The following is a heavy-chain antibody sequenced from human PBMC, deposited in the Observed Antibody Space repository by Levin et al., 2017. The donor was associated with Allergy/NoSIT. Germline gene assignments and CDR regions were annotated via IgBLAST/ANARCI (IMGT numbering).Heavy chain of an antibody. V-gene: IGHV3-23*01. CDR3: ATFDYSSYGYYFDY. CDR2: IRGSDDST. J-gene: IGHJ4*02. CDR1: GFNFHAYG. Sequence: SCAVSGFNFHAYGMTWVRQAPGKGLEWVSTIRGSDDSTYYTDSVKGRFTISRDSSEDTLYLQMSSLRADDTAVYYCATFDYSSYGYYFDYWGQGTLVTVSS. D-gene: IGHD4-11*01.